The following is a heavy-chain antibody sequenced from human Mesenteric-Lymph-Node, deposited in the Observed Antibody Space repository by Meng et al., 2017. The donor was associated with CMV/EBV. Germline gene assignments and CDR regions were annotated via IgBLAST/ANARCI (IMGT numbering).Heavy chain of an antibody. V-gene: IGHV4-34*01. CDR3: ARVGIAVAGTVYNWFDP. CDR1: GGSISSYY. CDR2: INHSGST. J-gene: IGHJ5*02. Sequence: SETLSLTCTVSGGSISSYYWSWIRQPPGKGLEWIGEINHSGSTNYNPSLKSRVTISVDTSKNQFSLKLSSVTAADTAVYYCARVGIAVAGTVYNWFDPWGQGTLVTVSS. D-gene: IGHD6-19*01.